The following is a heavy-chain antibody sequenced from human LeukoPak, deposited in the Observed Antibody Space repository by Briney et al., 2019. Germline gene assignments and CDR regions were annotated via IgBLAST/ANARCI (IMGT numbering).Heavy chain of an antibody. CDR3: ANQYYDFWSGYQGSPFDY. D-gene: IGHD3-3*01. Sequence: GGSLRLSCAASGFTFSSYAMSWVRQAPGKGLEWVSAISGSGGSTYYADSVKGRFTISRDNSKNTLYLQMNSLRAEDTAVYYCANQYYDFWSGYQGSPFDYWGQGTLVTVSS. CDR1: GFTFSSYA. J-gene: IGHJ4*02. CDR2: ISGSGGST. V-gene: IGHV3-23*01.